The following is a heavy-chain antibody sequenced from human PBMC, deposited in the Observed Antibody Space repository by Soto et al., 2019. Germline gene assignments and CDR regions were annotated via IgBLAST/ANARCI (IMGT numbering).Heavy chain of an antibody. CDR1: GGTFSSYA. V-gene: IGHV1-69*13. Sequence: SVKVSCKASGGTFSSYAISWVRQAPGQGLEWMGGIIPIFGTANYAQKFQGRVTITADESTSTAYMELSSLRSEDTAVYYCARAVVTATSYYYYGMDVWGQGTTVTVSS. D-gene: IGHD2-21*02. CDR2: IIPIFGTA. CDR3: ARAVVTATSYYYYGMDV. J-gene: IGHJ6*02.